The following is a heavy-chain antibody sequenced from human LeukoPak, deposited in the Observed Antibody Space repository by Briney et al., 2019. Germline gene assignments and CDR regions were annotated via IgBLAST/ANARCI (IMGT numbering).Heavy chain of an antibody. CDR1: GFTFSDYY. J-gene: IGHJ4*02. D-gene: IGHD2-2*01. CDR3: ARCSSASCKFDY. Sequence: GGSLRLSCAASGFTFSDYYMSWIRQAPGKGLEWVSYISSSGSTICYADSVKGRFTISRDNAKNSLYLQMNSLRAEDTAVYYCARCSSASCKFDYWGQGTLVTVSS. V-gene: IGHV3-11*04. CDR2: ISSSGSTI.